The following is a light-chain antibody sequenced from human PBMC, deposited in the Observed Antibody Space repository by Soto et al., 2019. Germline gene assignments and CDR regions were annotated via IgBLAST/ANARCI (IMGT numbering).Light chain of an antibody. Sequence: EIVLTQSPGTLSLSPGERATLSGRASQSVSSSYLAWYQQKPGQAPRLLIYGASSRATGIPDRFSGSGSGTDFTLTISRLEPEDFAVDYCQQYDISPSTFGQGTKLEIK. CDR1: QSVSSSY. J-gene: IGKJ2*02. CDR3: QQYDISPST. V-gene: IGKV3-20*01. CDR2: GAS.